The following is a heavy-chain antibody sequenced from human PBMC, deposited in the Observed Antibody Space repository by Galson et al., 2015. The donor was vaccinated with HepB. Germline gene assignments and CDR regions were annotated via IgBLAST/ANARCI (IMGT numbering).Heavy chain of an antibody. CDR3: AKDVVGAVTTLNWFDP. CDR2: ISYGGSNK. D-gene: IGHD2-2*01. J-gene: IGHJ5*02. CDR1: GFTFSSYG. Sequence: SLRLSCAASGFTFSSYGMHWVRQAQGKGLEWVAVISYGGSNKYYADSVKGRFTISRDNSKNTLYLQMNSLRAEDTAVYYCAKDVVGAVTTLNWFDPWGQGTLVTVSS. V-gene: IGHV3-30*18.